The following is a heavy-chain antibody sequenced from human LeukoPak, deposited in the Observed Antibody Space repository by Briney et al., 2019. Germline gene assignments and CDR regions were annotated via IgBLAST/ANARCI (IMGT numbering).Heavy chain of an antibody. J-gene: IGHJ4*02. V-gene: IGHV3-66*01. D-gene: IGHD1-26*01. Sequence: GGSLRLSCAASGLTVSSNYMSWVRQAPGKGLEWVSVIYSGGSTYYADSVTGRFTLSRANYKTTLYIQMNSLRAEDTAVYYCAREMYRPVGATWYFDYWGQGTLVTVSS. CDR2: IYSGGST. CDR1: GLTVSSNY. CDR3: AREMYRPVGATWYFDY.